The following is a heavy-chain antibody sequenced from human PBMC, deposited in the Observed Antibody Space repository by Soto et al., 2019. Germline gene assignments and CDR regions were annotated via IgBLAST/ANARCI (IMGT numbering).Heavy chain of an antibody. CDR1: GYTFTSYG. CDR3: ARGDRFLEWLTHRNWFDP. CDR2: ISAYNGNT. Sequence: ASVKVSCKASGYTFTSYGISWVRQAPGQELEWMGWISAYNGNTNYAQKLQGRVTMTTDTSTSTAYMELRSLRSDDTAVYYCARGDRFLEWLTHRNWFDPWGQGTLVTVSS. J-gene: IGHJ5*02. V-gene: IGHV1-18*01. D-gene: IGHD3-3*01.